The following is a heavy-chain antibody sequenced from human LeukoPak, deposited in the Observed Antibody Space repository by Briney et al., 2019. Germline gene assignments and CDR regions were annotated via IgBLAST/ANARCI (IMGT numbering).Heavy chain of an antibody. V-gene: IGHV4-39*01. CDR3: ARQIDFWSGYSWDYFDY. CDR2: IYYSGST. Sequence: SETLSLTCTVSGGSISSSSYYWGWIHQPPGKGLEWIGSIYYSGSTYYNPSLKSRVTISVDTSKNQFSLKLSSVTAADTAVYYCARQIDFWSGYSWDYFDYWGQGTLVTVSS. CDR1: GGSISSSSYY. D-gene: IGHD3-3*01. J-gene: IGHJ4*02.